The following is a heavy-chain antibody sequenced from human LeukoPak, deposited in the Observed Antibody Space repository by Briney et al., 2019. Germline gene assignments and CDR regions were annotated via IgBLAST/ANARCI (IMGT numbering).Heavy chain of an antibody. Sequence: GGSLRLSCVASGFTFSNYAMSWVRQAPGKRLEWVSVIINSGGSTYYADSVKGRFTISRDNSKNTLYLQMNSLRAEDTAVYYCARDRYYYDSSGYSPFDYWGQGTLVTVSS. V-gene: IGHV3-23*01. CDR3: ARDRYYYDSSGYSPFDY. D-gene: IGHD3-22*01. CDR2: IINSGGST. CDR1: GFTFSNYA. J-gene: IGHJ4*02.